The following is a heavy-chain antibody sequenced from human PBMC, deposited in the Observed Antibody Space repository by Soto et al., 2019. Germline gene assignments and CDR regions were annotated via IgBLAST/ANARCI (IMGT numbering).Heavy chain of an antibody. CDR2: MNPNSGNT. CDR3: ARDRLEAAPHDAFDI. V-gene: IGHV1-8*01. D-gene: IGHD6-6*01. J-gene: IGHJ3*02. CDR1: GYPFRTCD. Sequence: ASVKVSCKASGYPFRTCDIHWVRQAPGQGLEWMGWMNPNSGNTGYAQRFQGRVTMTRDTSTTTAFMELSSLTSDDTAVYYCARDRLEAAPHDAFDIWGQGTMVTVSS.